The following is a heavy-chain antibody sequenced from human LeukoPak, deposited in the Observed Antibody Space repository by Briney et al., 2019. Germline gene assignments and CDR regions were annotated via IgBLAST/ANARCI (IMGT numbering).Heavy chain of an antibody. D-gene: IGHD6-19*01. V-gene: IGHV3-20*01. Sequence: GGSLRLSCAASGFTFDDYGMSWVRQAPGKGLEWVSGINWNGGSTGYADSVKGRFTISRDNAKNSLYLQMNSLRAEDTALYHCARDGPSGWLVYWGQGTLVTVSS. CDR2: INWNGGST. CDR3: ARDGPSGWLVY. J-gene: IGHJ4*02. CDR1: GFTFDDYG.